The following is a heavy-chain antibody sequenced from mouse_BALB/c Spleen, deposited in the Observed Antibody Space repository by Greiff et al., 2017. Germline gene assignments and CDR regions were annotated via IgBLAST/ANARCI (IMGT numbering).Heavy chain of an antibody. V-gene: IGHV5-6-4*01. CDR3: TREGTEYYFDY. CDR2: ISSGGSYT. J-gene: IGHJ2*01. D-gene: IGHD3-3*01. CDR1: GFTFSSYA. Sequence: EVMLVESGGGLVKPGGSLKLSCAASGFTFSSYAMSWVRQTPEKRLEWVATISSGGSYTYYPDSVKGRFTISRDNAKNTLYLQMSSLKSEDTAMYYCTREGTEYYFDYWGQGTTLTVSS.